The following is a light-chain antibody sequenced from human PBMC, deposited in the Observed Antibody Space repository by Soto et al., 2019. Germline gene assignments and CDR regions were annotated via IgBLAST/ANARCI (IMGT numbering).Light chain of an antibody. V-gene: IGLV2-14*03. J-gene: IGLJ1*01. CDR3: SSYTSDTTGV. CDR2: DVT. CDR1: SSDVGGYNY. Sequence: QSALTQPASVSGSPGQSIAISCTGTSSDVGGYNYVSWYQQHPGKAPELMIYDVTTRPSGVSNRFSGSKSGNTAALTISGLQAEDEADYYCSSYTSDTTGVFGTGTKLTVL.